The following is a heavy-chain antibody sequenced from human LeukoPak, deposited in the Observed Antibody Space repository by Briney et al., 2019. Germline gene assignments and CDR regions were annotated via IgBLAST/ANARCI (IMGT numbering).Heavy chain of an antibody. CDR1: GGTFSSYA. CDR2: IIPIFGTA. V-gene: IGHV1-69*06. D-gene: IGHD6-19*01. J-gene: IGHJ6*04. Sequence: GASVKVSCKASGGTFSSYAISWVRQAPGQGLEWMGGIIPIFGTANYAQKFQGRVTITADKSTSTAYMELSSLRSEDTAVYYCASSPMVKSSGWYAGYYYYGMDVGGKGTTVTVSS. CDR3: ASSPMVKSSGWYAGYYYYGMDV.